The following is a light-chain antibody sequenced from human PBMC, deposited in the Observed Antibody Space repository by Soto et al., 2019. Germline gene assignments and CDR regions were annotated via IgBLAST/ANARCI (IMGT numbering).Light chain of an antibody. CDR1: QSITGSY. J-gene: IGKJ4*01. CDR2: GAS. V-gene: IGKV3-20*01. CDR3: QQYYSIPLT. Sequence: ENVLTQSPGTLSFSPVERSTFSCRASQSITGSYLAWYQQTPGQAPRLLIYGASSRATGVPDRFSGSGSGTDFTLTISRLEPEDFAVYYCQQYYSIPLTFGGGTKVDIK.